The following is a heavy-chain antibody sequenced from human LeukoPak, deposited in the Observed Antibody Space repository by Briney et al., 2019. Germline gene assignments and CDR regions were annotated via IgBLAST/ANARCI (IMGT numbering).Heavy chain of an antibody. CDR2: INHSGST. V-gene: IGHV4-34*01. Sequence: SETLCLTCAVYGGSFSGYYWSWIRQPPGKGLEWIGEINHSGSTNYNPSLKSRVTISVDTSKNQFSLKLSSVTAADTAVYYCARAPPFGYSYGLNWFDPWGQGTLVTVSS. CDR3: ARAPPFGYSYGLNWFDP. CDR1: GGSFSGYY. J-gene: IGHJ5*02. D-gene: IGHD5-18*01.